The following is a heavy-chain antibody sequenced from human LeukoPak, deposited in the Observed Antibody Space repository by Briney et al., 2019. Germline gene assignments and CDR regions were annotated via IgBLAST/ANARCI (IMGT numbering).Heavy chain of an antibody. Sequence: QAGGSLRLSCAASGFTFTNYAMSWVRQAPGKGLEWVSAISTSGGNTYYADSVKGRFTISRDNAKNSLYLQMNSLRAEDTAVYYCARFDLGIAVFWGQGTMVTVSS. V-gene: IGHV3-23*01. CDR3: ARFDLGIAVF. J-gene: IGHJ3*01. CDR2: ISTSGGNT. D-gene: IGHD6-19*01. CDR1: GFTFTNYA.